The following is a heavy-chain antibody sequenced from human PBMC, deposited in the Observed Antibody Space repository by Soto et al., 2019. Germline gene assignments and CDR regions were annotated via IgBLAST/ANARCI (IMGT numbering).Heavy chain of an antibody. J-gene: IGHJ5*02. Sequence: QVQLQESGPGLVKPSGTLSLTCAVSGDAVSSPYYWCWVRQPPGKGLEWIGEVFHTGTTSYNPSLRSRVTISMDKSINQFSLDLSSVTAADTAVYYCARSAGWYAIHAWSPGTLVIVSS. CDR3: ARSAGWYAIHA. CDR2: VFHTGTT. D-gene: IGHD6-19*01. V-gene: IGHV4-4*02. CDR1: GDAVSSPYY.